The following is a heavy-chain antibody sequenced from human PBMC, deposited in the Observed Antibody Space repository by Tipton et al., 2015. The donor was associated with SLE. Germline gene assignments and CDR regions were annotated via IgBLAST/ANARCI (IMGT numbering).Heavy chain of an antibody. CDR1: GGSISSYY. Sequence: LSLTCTVSGGSISSYYWSWVRQAPGKGLEWVANIKQDGSEKYYVDSVKGRFTISRDNAKNSLYLQMNSLRAEDTAVYYCARDQGSSSWYPDYYYYYYMDVWGKGTTVTVSS. CDR2: IKQDGSEK. J-gene: IGHJ6*03. V-gene: IGHV3-7*03. D-gene: IGHD6-13*01. CDR3: ARDQGSSSWYPDYYYYYYMDV.